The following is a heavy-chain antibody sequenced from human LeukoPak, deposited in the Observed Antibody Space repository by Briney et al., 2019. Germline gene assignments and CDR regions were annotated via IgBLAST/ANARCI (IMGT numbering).Heavy chain of an antibody. Sequence: PGGSLRLSCAASGFTFSSYSMNWVRQAPGKGLEWDSSISSSSSYTYYADSVKVRFTISRDNAKNSPYLQMNSLRAEDTAVYYCARDGGEYQLLSPYFDYWGQGTLVTVSS. V-gene: IGHV3-21*01. J-gene: IGHJ4*02. CDR1: GFTFSSYS. CDR2: ISSSSSYT. CDR3: ARDGGEYQLLSPYFDY. D-gene: IGHD2-2*01.